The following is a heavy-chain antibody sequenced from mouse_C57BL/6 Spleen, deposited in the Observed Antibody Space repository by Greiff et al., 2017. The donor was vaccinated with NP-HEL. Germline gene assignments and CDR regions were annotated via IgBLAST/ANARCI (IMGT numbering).Heavy chain of an antibody. V-gene: IGHV1-81*01. J-gene: IGHJ2*01. CDR2: IYPRSGNT. Sequence: QVHVKQSGAELARPGASVKLSCKASGYTFTSYGISWVKQRTGQGLEWIGEIYPRSGNTYYNEKFKGKATLTADKSSSTAYMELRSLTSEDSAVYFCARNYYGSSQYYFDYWGQGTTLTVSS. CDR3: ARNYYGSSQYYFDY. CDR1: GYTFTSYG. D-gene: IGHD1-1*01.